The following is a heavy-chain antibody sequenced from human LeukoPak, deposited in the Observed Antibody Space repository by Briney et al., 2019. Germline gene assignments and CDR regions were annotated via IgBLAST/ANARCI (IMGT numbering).Heavy chain of an antibody. Sequence: ASVKVSCKASGYTFTGCYMHWVRRAPGPGLEWMGWINPNSGGTNYAQKFQGRVTMTRDTSISTAYMELSRLRSDDTAVYYCARAPKSVRAAPPLGYWGQGTLVTVSS. J-gene: IGHJ4*02. CDR3: ARAPKSVRAAPPLGY. V-gene: IGHV1-2*02. CDR1: GYTFTGCY. D-gene: IGHD2-2*01. CDR2: INPNSGGT.